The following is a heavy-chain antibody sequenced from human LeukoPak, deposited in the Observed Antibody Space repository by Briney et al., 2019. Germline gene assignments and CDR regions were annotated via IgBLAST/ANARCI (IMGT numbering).Heavy chain of an antibody. CDR3: ATITRGGYGSGSLYAFDI. CDR1: GGTFSSYA. Sequence: GASVKVSCKASGGTFSSYAISWVRQAPGQGLEWMGGIIPIFGTANYAQKFQGRVTITADESTSTAYMELSSLRSEDTAVYYCATITRGGYGSGSLYAFDIWGQGTMVTVSS. V-gene: IGHV1-69*13. D-gene: IGHD3-10*01. CDR2: IIPIFGTA. J-gene: IGHJ3*02.